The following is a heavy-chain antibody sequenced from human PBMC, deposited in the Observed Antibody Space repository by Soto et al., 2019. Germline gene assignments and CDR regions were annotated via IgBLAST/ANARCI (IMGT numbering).Heavy chain of an antibody. D-gene: IGHD2-15*01. J-gene: IGHJ4*02. CDR1: GYTFTSYG. CDR2: ISAYNGNT. CDR3: ARDFRWSPDY. V-gene: IGHV1-18*01. Sequence: QVQLVQSGAEVKKPGASVKVSCKASGYTFTSYGISWVRQAPGQGLEWMGWISAYNGNTNYAQKRQGTATLTTATSTRTASTELRSLVSAETDVYYCARDFRWSPDYWGQGPLVPVSS.